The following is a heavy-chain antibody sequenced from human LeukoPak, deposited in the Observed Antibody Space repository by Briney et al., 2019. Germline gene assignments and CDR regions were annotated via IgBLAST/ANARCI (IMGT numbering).Heavy chain of an antibody. D-gene: IGHD3-22*01. J-gene: IGHJ4*02. CDR2: ISGSGGST. CDR1: GFTFSNYW. V-gene: IGHV3-23*01. Sequence: PGGSLRLSCAASGFTFSNYWMSWVRQAPGKGLEWVSAISGSGGSTYYADSVKGRFTISRDNSKNTLYLQLNSLRAEDTAVYYCAKKNGDSSGYYLYYFDYWGQGTLVTVSS. CDR3: AKKNGDSSGYYLYYFDY.